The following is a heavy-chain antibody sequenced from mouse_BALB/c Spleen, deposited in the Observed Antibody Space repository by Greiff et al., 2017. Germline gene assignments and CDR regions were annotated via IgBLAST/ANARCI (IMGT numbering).Heavy chain of an antibody. D-gene: IGHD1-1*02. V-gene: IGHV5-6-5*01. J-gene: IGHJ4*01. CDR1: GFTFSSYA. CDR3: ARGITISYYAMDY. Sequence: EVQRVESGGGLVKPGGSLKLSCAASGFTFSSYAMSWVRQTPEKRLEWVASISSGGSTYYPDSVKGRFTISRDNARNILYLQMSSLRSEDTAMYYCARGITISYYAMDYWGQGTSVTVSS. CDR2: ISSGGST.